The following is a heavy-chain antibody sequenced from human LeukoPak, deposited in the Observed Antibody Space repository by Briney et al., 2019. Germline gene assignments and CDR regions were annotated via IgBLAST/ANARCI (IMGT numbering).Heavy chain of an antibody. CDR2: ISGSGGST. CDR3: AKDGRAVFGFDP. D-gene: IGHD2-21*01. CDR1: GFTFSSYA. J-gene: IGHJ5*02. Sequence: GGSLRISCAASGFTFSSYAMSWVRQAPGKGLEWVSAISGSGGSTYYADSVKGRFTISRDNSKNTLYLQMNSLRAEDTAVYYCAKDGRAVFGFDPWGQGTLVTVSS. V-gene: IGHV3-23*01.